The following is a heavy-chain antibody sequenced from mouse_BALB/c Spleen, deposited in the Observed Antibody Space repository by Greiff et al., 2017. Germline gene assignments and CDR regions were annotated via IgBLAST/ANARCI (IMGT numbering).Heavy chain of an antibody. CDR1: GFTFSSYG. J-gene: IGHJ3*01. CDR3: ARNYRYDPWFAY. CDR2: ISSGGSYT. V-gene: IGHV5-6*02. Sequence: DVMLVESGGDLVKPGGSLKLSCAASGFTFSSYGMSWVRQTPDKRLEWVATISSGGSYTYYPDSVKGRFTISRDNAKNTLYLQMSSLKSEDTAMYYCARNYRYDPWFAYWGQGTLVTVSA. D-gene: IGHD2-14*01.